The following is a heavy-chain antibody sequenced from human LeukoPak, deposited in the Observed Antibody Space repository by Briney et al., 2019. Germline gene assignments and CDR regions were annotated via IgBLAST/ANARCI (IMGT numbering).Heavy chain of an antibody. J-gene: IGHJ4*02. Sequence: GGSLRLFCAASGFTFSSYALRWVREARGKALEWVSAISGSGGSTFYAESVKGRFTISRDNSKNRLYVQRNSLRSEDTAVYYCAKDRNQITIFGVVIITLFDYWGQGTLVTVSS. CDR1: GFTFSSYA. V-gene: IGHV3-23*01. D-gene: IGHD3-3*01. CDR2: ISGSGGST. CDR3: AKDRNQITIFGVVIITLFDY.